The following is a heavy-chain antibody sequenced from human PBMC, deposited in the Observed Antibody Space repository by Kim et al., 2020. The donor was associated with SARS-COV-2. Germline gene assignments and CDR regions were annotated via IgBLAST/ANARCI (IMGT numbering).Heavy chain of an antibody. J-gene: IGHJ6*02. Sequence: RVTISVDTSKNQFSLKLSSVTAADTAVYYCARLGSSPYSGSYLGYYGMDVWGQGTTVTVSS. V-gene: IGHV4-59*01. D-gene: IGHD1-26*01. CDR3: ARLGSSPYSGSYLGYYGMDV.